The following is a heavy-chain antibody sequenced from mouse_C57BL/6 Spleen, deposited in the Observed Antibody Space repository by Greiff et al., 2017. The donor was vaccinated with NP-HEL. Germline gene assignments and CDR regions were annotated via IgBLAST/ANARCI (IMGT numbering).Heavy chain of an antibody. V-gene: IGHV1-26*01. CDR2: INPNNGGT. D-gene: IGHD1-1*01. Sequence: EVQLQQSGPELVKPGASVKISCKASGYTFTDYYMNWVKQSHGKSLEWIGDINPNNGGTSYNQKFKGKATLTVDKSSSTAYMELRSLTSEDSAVYYCARWGTTVRNFDYWGQGTTLTVSS. CDR3: ARWGTTVRNFDY. J-gene: IGHJ2*01. CDR1: GYTFTDYY.